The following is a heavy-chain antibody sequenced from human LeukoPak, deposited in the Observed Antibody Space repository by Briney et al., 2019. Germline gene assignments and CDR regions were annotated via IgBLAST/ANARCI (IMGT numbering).Heavy chain of an antibody. CDR1: GFTFSSYW. CDR2: INQDGSKE. V-gene: IGHV3-7*01. Sequence: GGSLRLSCAASGFTFSSYWMSWVRQAPGKGLEWVAHINQDGSKEYYMDSVKARFTISRDNAKNSLSLQMNSLRAEDTAVYYCVRDGGVSGYDLLDYWGQGTLVTVSS. J-gene: IGHJ4*02. D-gene: IGHD5-12*01. CDR3: VRDGGVSGYDLLDY.